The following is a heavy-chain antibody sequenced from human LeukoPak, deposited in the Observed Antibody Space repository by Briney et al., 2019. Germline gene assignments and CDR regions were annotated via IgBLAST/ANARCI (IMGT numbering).Heavy chain of an antibody. D-gene: IGHD3-22*01. Sequence: GASVKVSCKVSGYTLTELSMHWVRQAPGKGLEWMGGFDPEDGETIYAQRLQGRVTMTEDTSTDTAYMELSSLRSEDTAVYYCATTHYYDSSGLYYYYGMDVWGQGPTVPVSS. V-gene: IGHV1-24*01. J-gene: IGHJ6*02. CDR1: GYTLTELS. CDR3: ATTHYYDSSGLYYYYGMDV. CDR2: FDPEDGET.